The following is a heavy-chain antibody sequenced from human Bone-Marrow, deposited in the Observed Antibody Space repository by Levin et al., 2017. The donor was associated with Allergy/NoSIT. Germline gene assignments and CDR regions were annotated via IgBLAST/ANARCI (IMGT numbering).Heavy chain of an antibody. CDR3: ARVAYSSGWYIDY. CDR1: GGSISSTNW. D-gene: IGHD6-19*01. J-gene: IGHJ4*02. CDR2: IFHSGRT. Sequence: KPSETLSLTCAVSGGSISSTNWWSWVRQPPGKGLEWIGEIFHSGRTNYNPSLKSRVTISVDKSKDQFSLKLNSVTAADTAVYYCARVAYSSGWYIDYWGQGTLVNVSS. V-gene: IGHV4-4*02.